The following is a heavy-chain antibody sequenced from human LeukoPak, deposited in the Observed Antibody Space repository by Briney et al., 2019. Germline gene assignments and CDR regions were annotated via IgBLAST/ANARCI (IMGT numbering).Heavy chain of an antibody. CDR3: ARGRGVVPAAITTLYYFDY. CDR1: GGSFSDYD. Sequence: SETLSLTCAVYGGSFSDYDWTWIRQPPGKGLEWIGEINHGGNTKYNPSIKSRVTISVDTSKNQFSLKLSSVTAADTAVYYCARGRGVVPAAITTLYYFDYWGQGTLVTVSS. J-gene: IGHJ4*02. D-gene: IGHD2-2*02. V-gene: IGHV4-34*01. CDR2: INHGGNT.